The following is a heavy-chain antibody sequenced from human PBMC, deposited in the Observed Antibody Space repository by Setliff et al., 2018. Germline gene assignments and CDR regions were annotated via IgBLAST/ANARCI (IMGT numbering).Heavy chain of an antibody. CDR3: ARVTAMVRYYYGMDV. CDR1: GGTFSSYA. J-gene: IGHJ6*02. Sequence: ASVKVSCKASGGTFSSYAISWVRQAPGQGLEWMGGIIPILGIANYAQKFHGRVTITADKSTSTAYMELSSLRSEDTAVYYCARVTAMVRYYYGMDVWGQGTTVTVSS. D-gene: IGHD5-18*01. CDR2: IIPILGIA. V-gene: IGHV1-69*10.